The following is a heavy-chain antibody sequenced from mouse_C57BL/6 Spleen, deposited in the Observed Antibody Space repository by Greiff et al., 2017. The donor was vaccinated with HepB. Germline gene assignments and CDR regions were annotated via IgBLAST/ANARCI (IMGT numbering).Heavy chain of an antibody. Sequence: EVQLQQSGPVLVKPGASVKMSCKASGYTFTDYYMNWVKQSHGKSLEWIGVINPYNGGTSYNQKFKGKATLTVDKSSSTAYMELNSLTSEDSAVYYCAREGGYDYDGFDYWGQGTTLTVSS. D-gene: IGHD2-4*01. CDR3: AREGGYDYDGFDY. V-gene: IGHV1-19*01. J-gene: IGHJ2*01. CDR2: INPYNGGT. CDR1: GYTFTDYY.